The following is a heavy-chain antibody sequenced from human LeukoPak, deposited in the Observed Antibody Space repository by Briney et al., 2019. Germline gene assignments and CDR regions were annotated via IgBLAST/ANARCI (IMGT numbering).Heavy chain of an antibody. CDR2: IYGSGIT. V-gene: IGHV4-4*07. J-gene: IGHJ6*03. CDR3: ARLKYYDSTGYSPSYYMDV. D-gene: IGHD3-22*01. CDR1: GGPIISYY. Sequence: SETLSLTCTVSGGPIISYYWSWIRQSAGKGLEWIGRIYGSGITDYSPSLKSRITMSLDMSKKQFSLKLSSVTAADTADYYCARLKYYDSTGYSPSYYMDVWGKGTSVTV.